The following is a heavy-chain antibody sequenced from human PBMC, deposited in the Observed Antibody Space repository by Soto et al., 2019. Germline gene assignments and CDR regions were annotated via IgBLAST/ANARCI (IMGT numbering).Heavy chain of an antibody. CDR1: SYTFTSSG. CDR2: ISAYNVNT. V-gene: IGHV1-18*01. Sequence: GVSVKVSCKASSYTFTSSGIGSVRQAPGQGLEWMGWISAYNVNTNYAQKLQGRVTMTTDTSTSTAYMELRSLRSDDTAVYYCARGTRSWVLPSDYWVQGTLVTVSS. J-gene: IGHJ4*02. CDR3: ARGTRSWVLPSDY. D-gene: IGHD6-13*01.